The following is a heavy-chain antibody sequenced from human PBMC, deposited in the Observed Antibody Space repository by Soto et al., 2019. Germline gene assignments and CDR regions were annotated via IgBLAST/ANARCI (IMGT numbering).Heavy chain of an antibody. CDR3: AADEPSTGTDY. CDR1: GFTFTSSA. Sequence: ASVKVSCKASGFTFTSSAVQWVRQARGQRLEWIGCIVVGSGNTNYAQKFQERVTITRDMSTSTAYMELSSLRSEDTAVYYCAADEPSTGTDYWGQGTLVTVSS. V-gene: IGHV1-58*01. D-gene: IGHD4-17*01. CDR2: IVVGSGNT. J-gene: IGHJ4*02.